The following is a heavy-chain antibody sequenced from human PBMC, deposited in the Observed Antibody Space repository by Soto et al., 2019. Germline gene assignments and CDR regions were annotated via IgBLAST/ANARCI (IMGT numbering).Heavy chain of an antibody. V-gene: IGHV1-18*01. J-gene: IGHJ4*02. D-gene: IGHD1-1*01. CDR2: ISAHNGNT. CDR1: GYDFTTYG. Sequence: QVHLVQSGAEVKKSGASVKVSCKGSGYDFTTYGITWVRQAPGQGLEWMAWISAHNGNTDYAQKLQGRVTVPRDPSTSTAYMELRSLRSDDTAVYYCARGRYGDYWGQGALVTVSS. CDR3: ARGRYGDY.